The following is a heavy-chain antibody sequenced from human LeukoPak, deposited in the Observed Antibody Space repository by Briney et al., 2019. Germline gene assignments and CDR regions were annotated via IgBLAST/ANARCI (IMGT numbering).Heavy chain of an antibody. CDR2: IYYSGST. V-gene: IGHV4-39*07. J-gene: IGHJ4*02. CDR1: GGSISSSSYY. D-gene: IGHD2-15*01. CDR3: AREKATSCSGGSCYLDY. Sequence: SETLSLTCTVSGGSISSSSYYWGWIRQPPGKGLEWIGSIYYSGSTYYNPSLKSRVTISVDTSKNQFSLKLSSVTAADTAVYYCAREKATSCSGGSCYLDYWGQGTLVTVSS.